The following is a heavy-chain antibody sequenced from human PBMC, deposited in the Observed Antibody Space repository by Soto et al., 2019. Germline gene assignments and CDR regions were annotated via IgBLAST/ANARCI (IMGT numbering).Heavy chain of an antibody. CDR2: ISAYNGDT. V-gene: IGHV1-18*01. CDR3: ARGTRPYYYYGMDV. Sequence: ASVKVSCKASGYTFTSYGISWVLQAPGQGLEWMGWISAYNGDTNYAQKLQGRVTMTTDTSTSTAYMELRSLRSDDTAVYYCARGTRPYYYYGMDVWGQGTTVTASS. CDR1: GYTFTSYG. D-gene: IGHD6-25*01. J-gene: IGHJ6*02.